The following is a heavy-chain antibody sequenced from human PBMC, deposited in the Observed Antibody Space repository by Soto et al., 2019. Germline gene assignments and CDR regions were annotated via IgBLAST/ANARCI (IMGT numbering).Heavy chain of an antibody. Sequence: QPGGSLRLSCAASGFTFSSYAMHWVRQAPGKGLEWVAVISYDGSNKYYADSVKGRFTISRDNSKNTLYLQMNSLRAEDTAVYYCARDRKIFGVDHWGPYYYGMDVWGKGTTVTVSS. CDR2: ISYDGSNK. J-gene: IGHJ6*04. V-gene: IGHV3-30-3*01. D-gene: IGHD3-3*01. CDR3: ARDRKIFGVDHWGPYYYGMDV. CDR1: GFTFSSYA.